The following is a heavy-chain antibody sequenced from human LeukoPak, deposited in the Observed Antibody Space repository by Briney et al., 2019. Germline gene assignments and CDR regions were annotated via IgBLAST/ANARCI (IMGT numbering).Heavy chain of an antibody. CDR2: IIPIFGTA. CDR3: AKAGRYPNWFDP. J-gene: IGHJ5*02. Sequence: SVKVSCKASGGTFSSYAISWVRQAPGQGLEWMGGIIPIFGTANYAQKFQGRVTITADESTSTAYMELSSLRSEDTAVYYCAKAGRYPNWFDPWGQGTLVTVSS. D-gene: IGHD3-9*01. CDR1: GGTFSSYA. V-gene: IGHV1-69*01.